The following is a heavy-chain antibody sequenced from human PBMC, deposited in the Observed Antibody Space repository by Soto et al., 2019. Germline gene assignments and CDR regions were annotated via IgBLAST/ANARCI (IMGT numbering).Heavy chain of an antibody. D-gene: IGHD6-25*01. CDR2: IMPMFGAA. Sequence: SVKVSCKASGGTSSNYAISWVRQAPGQGLEWMGSIMPMFGAANYAQKFQGTVTITADESTTTVYMELSNLRSEDTAVYFCARGSIAAASYFDYWGQGTLVTVS. V-gene: IGHV1-69*13. J-gene: IGHJ4*02. CDR3: ARGSIAAASYFDY. CDR1: GGTSSNYA.